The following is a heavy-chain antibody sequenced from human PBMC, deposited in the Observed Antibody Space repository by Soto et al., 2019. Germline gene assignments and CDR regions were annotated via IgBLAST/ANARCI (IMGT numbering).Heavy chain of an antibody. Sequence: QVQLVESGGGVVQPGRSLRLSCAASGFTFSSYTMHWVRQAPGKGLEWVAVISYGGSNEYYADSVKGRFTISRDNSKNTLFLQMNSLRADDTAVYHCARDESSSFDSWGQGTLVAVSS. D-gene: IGHD6-6*01. V-gene: IGHV3-30-3*01. J-gene: IGHJ4*02. CDR3: ARDESSSFDS. CDR2: ISYGGSNE. CDR1: GFTFSSYT.